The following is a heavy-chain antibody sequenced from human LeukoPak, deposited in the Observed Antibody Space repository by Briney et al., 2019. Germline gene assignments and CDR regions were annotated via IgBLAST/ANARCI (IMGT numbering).Heavy chain of an antibody. V-gene: IGHV3-7*01. D-gene: IGHD2-15*01. CDR1: GFTFSSYW. CDR2: IQQAGSEK. CDR3: ARDRYCGSGGCPDDY. J-gene: IGHJ4*02. Sequence: GGSLRLSCAASGFTFSSYWMSWVRQAPGKGLEWVANIQQAGSEKYYVDSVKGRFSISRDNATNYLYLQMNSLRAEDKALYYCARDRYCGSGGCPDDYWGQGTLVTVSS.